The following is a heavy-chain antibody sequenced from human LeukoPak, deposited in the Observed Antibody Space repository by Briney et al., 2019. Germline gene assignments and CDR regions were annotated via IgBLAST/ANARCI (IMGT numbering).Heavy chain of an antibody. Sequence: ASVKVSCKASGYTFTGYYMHWVRQAPGQGLEWMGWINPNSGGTNYAQKSQGRVTMTRDTSISTAYMELSRLRSDDTAVYYCARVDIVVVPAAMRYYYYYTDVWGKGTTVTVSS. CDR1: GYTFTGYY. D-gene: IGHD2-2*01. V-gene: IGHV1-2*02. CDR3: ARVDIVVVPAAMRYYYYYTDV. J-gene: IGHJ6*03. CDR2: INPNSGGT.